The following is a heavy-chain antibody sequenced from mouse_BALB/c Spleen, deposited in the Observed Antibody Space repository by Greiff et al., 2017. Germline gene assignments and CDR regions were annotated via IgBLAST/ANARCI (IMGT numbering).Heavy chain of an antibody. CDR1: GYSITSGYY. J-gene: IGHJ3*01. CDR3: ARGDYEAWFAY. Sequence: VQLKQSGPGLVKPSQSLSLTCSVTGYSITSGYYWNWIRQFPGNKLEWMGYISYDGSNNYNPSLKNRISITRDTSKNQFFLKLNSVTTEDTSTYYCARGDYEAWFAYWGQGTLGTVSA. D-gene: IGHD2-4*01. V-gene: IGHV3-6*02. CDR2: ISYDGSN.